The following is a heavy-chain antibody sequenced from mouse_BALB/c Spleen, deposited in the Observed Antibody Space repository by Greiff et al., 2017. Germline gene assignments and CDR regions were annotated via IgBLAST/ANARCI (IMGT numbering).Heavy chain of an antibody. Sequence: EVMLVESGGGLVQPGGSMKLSCAASGFTFSDAWMDWVRQTPEKGLEWVAEIRSKANNHATYYTESVKGRFTISRDDSKSRVYLQMSSLRAEDTGIYYCTTRQSDAMDYWGQGTSVTVSS. CDR1: GFTFSDAW. CDR3: TTRQSDAMDY. V-gene: IGHV6-6*01. CDR2: IRSKANNHAT. J-gene: IGHJ4*01.